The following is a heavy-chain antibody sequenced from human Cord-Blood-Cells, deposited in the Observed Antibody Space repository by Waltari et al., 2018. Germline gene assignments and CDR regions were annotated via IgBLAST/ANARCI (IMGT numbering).Heavy chain of an antibody. CDR3: ARARYCSGGSCYNWFDP. CDR1: GGSISSSY. Sequence: QVQLQESGPGPVKPSETLSLTCTVSGGSISSSYWSWIRQPPGKRLEWIGYIYYSGSTNYTLSLNSRVTISVDTSKTQFSRRLGSVTAADTAGYYCARARYCSGGSCYNWFDPWGQGTLVTVSS. CDR2: IYYSGST. J-gene: IGHJ5*02. D-gene: IGHD2-15*01. V-gene: IGHV4-59*01.